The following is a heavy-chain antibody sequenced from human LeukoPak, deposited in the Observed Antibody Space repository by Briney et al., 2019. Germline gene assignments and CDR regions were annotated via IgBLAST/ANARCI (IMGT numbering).Heavy chain of an antibody. D-gene: IGHD6-19*01. J-gene: IGHJ4*02. V-gene: IGHV3-30*18. Sequence: GGSLRPSCAASGFTFSSYGMHWVRQAPGKGLEWVAVISYDGSNKYYADSVKGRFTISRDNSKNTLYLQMNSLRAENTAVYYCAKDSTWLVRAGHFDCWGQGTLVTVSS. CDR3: AKDSTWLVRAGHFDC. CDR1: GFTFSSYG. CDR2: ISYDGSNK.